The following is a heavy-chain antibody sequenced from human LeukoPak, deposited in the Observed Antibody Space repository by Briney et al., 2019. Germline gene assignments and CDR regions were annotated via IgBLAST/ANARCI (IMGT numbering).Heavy chain of an antibody. CDR2: IDWDDDK. CDR1: GFSLRNSRMC. D-gene: IGHD3-10*01. CDR3: ARQQGVLLSSGIYYNNWFDP. Sequence: SGPALVKPTQTLTLTCTFSGFSLRNSRMCVSWIRQPPGKALEWLARIDWDDDKSYSTSLKTRLTISKDTSKNQVVLTMTNMDPVDTATYYCARQQGVLLSSGIYYNNWFDPWGQGTLVTVSS. J-gene: IGHJ5*02. V-gene: IGHV2-70*11.